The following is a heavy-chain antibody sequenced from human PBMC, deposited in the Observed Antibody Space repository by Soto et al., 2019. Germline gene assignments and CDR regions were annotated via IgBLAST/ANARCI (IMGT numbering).Heavy chain of an antibody. CDR3: AKVLTGYYDSSGYYDY. Sequence: PGGSLRLSCAASGFTFSYYGMHWVRQAPGMGLEWVAVISYDGSNKYYADSVKGRFTISRDNSKNTLYLQMNSLRAEDTAVYYCAKVLTGYYDSSGYYDYWGQGTLVTVSS. J-gene: IGHJ4*02. V-gene: IGHV3-30*18. CDR1: GFTFSYYG. D-gene: IGHD3-22*01. CDR2: ISYDGSNK.